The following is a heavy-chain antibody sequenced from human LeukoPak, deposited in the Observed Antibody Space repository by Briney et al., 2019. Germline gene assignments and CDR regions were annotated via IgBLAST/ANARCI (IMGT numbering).Heavy chain of an antibody. D-gene: IGHD2-21*02. CDR2: ISAYNGNT. Sequence: ASVKVSCKASGYTFTSYDINWVRQATGQGLEWMGWISAYNGNTNYAQKLQGRVTMTTDTSTSTAYMELRSLRSDDTAVYYCARGVLSGVVTAVDRFYFDYWGQGTLVTVSS. CDR1: GYTFTSYD. CDR3: ARGVLSGVVTAVDRFYFDY. J-gene: IGHJ4*02. V-gene: IGHV1-18*01.